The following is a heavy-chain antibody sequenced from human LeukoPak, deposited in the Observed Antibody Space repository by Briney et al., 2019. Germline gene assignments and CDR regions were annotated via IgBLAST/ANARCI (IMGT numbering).Heavy chain of an antibody. CDR1: GGTFISYA. V-gene: IGHV1-69*10. J-gene: IGHJ4*02. Sequence: SVKVSCKAAGGTFISYAISWVGQAPGQGLEWMGGIIPIFGIASYAQKFQGRVPTPPEKSTTTAYLELSSLRSEDTAVYYCARLDYAGNSDYWGPGTLVTVSS. CDR2: IIPIFGIA. D-gene: IGHD4-23*01. CDR3: ARLDYAGNSDY.